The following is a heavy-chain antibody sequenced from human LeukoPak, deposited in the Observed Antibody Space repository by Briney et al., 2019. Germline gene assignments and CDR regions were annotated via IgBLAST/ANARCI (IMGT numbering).Heavy chain of an antibody. Sequence: SETLSLTCTVSGGSISSSSYYWGWIRQPPGKGLEWIGSIYYSGSTYYNPSLKSRVTISVDTSKNQFSLKLSSVTAADTAVYYCASVRGAPLWGQGTLVTVSP. D-gene: IGHD3-10*01. CDR1: GGSISSSSYY. V-gene: IGHV4-39*01. CDR2: IYYSGST. J-gene: IGHJ4*02. CDR3: ASVRGAPL.